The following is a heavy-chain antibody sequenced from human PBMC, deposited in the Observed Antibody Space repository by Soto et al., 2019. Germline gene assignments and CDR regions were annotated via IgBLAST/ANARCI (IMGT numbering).Heavy chain of an antibody. V-gene: IGHV3-64D*06. CDR2: ISSNGGST. CDR3: VKDLGSSSSVFDY. D-gene: IGHD6-6*01. CDR1: GFTFSSYA. Sequence: GGSLRLSCSTSGFTFSSYAMHWVRQAPGKGLEYVSAISSNGGSTYYADSVKGRFTISRDNSKNTLYLQMSSLRAEDTAVYYCVKDLGSSSSVFDYWGQGTLVTVSS. J-gene: IGHJ4*02.